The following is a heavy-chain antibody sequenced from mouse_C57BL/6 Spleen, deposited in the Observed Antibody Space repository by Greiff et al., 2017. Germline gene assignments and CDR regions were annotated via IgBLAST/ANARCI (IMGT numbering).Heavy chain of an antibody. Sequence: EVKLMESGGGLVKPGGSLKLSCAASGFTFSSYAMSWVRQTPEKRLEWVATISDGGSYTYYPDNVKGRFTISRDNAKNNLYLQMSHLKSEDTAMYYCARDQTIVTTYYAMDYWGQGTSVTVSS. CDR1: GFTFSSYA. J-gene: IGHJ4*01. V-gene: IGHV5-4*01. CDR3: ARDQTIVTTYYAMDY. CDR2: ISDGGSYT. D-gene: IGHD2-5*01.